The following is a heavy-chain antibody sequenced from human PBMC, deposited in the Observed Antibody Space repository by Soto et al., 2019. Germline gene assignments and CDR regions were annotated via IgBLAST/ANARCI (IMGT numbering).Heavy chain of an antibody. CDR3: AREIVAAGGNNYFDP. V-gene: IGHV4-4*02. Sequence: SETLSLTCGVSGGTVASSHWWSWVRQSPGGGLEWIGTVYHTGDTNFNPSLQSRVTISVDKSNNQFSLRLNSVTAADTAVYFCAREIVAAGGNNYFDPWGPGTLVTV. CDR2: VYHTGDT. CDR1: GGTVASSHW. J-gene: IGHJ5*02. D-gene: IGHD5-12*01.